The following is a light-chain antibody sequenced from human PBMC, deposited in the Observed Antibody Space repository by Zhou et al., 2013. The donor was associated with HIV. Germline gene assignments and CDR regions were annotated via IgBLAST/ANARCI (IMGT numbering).Light chain of an antibody. V-gene: IGKV1-5*03. J-gene: IGKJ1*01. CDR2: KAS. Sequence: IQLTQSPSSLSASVGDRVTITCRASQSVGDWLAWYQQRPGKAPKLLIYKASILESGVPERFSGSGSGADFTLTINSLQPDDFATYYCHQYDNLWTFGPGTRVDVK. CDR3: HQYDNLWT. CDR1: QSVGDW.